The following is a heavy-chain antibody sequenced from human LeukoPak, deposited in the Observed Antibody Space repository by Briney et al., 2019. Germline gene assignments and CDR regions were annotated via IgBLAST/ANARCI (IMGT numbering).Heavy chain of an antibody. J-gene: IGHJ1*01. CDR3: AKILYGEAYFQH. V-gene: IGHV3-48*04. CDR1: GFTFSSYG. D-gene: IGHD4-17*01. Sequence: PGGSLRLSCAASGFTFSSYGMHWIRQAPGKGLEWVSYISSSGSTIYYADSVKGRFTISRDNAKNSLYLQMNSLRAEDTAVYYCAKILYGEAYFQHWGQGTLVTVSS. CDR2: ISSSGSTI.